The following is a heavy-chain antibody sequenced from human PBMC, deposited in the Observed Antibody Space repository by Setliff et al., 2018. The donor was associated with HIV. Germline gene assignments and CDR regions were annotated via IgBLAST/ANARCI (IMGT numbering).Heavy chain of an antibody. J-gene: IGHJ4*02. V-gene: IGHV4-59*01. CDR1: GGSIRSDY. Sequence: ETLSLTCAVFGGSIRSDYWSWIRQPPGKTMEWIGYIYYTGSTTYNASLKSRVTISIASSKKQFSLELRSATTADTAVYYCARGPRGSSAHWGQGTLVTVSS. CDR2: IYYTGST. CDR3: ARGPRGSSAH. D-gene: IGHD3-16*01.